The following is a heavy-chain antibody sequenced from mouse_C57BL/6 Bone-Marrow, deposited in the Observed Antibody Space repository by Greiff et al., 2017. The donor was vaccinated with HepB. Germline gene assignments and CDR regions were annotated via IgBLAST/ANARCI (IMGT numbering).Heavy chain of an antibody. V-gene: IGHV1-26*01. CDR2: INPNNGGT. Sequence: VQLQQSGPELVKPGASVKISCKASGYTFTDYYMNWVKQSHGKSLEWIGDINPNNGGTSYNQKFKGKATLTVDKSSSTAYMELRSLTSEDSAVYYCAREDGYHWYVDVWGTGTTVTVSS. CDR1: GYTFTDYY. D-gene: IGHD2-3*01. J-gene: IGHJ1*03. CDR3: AREDGYHWYVDV.